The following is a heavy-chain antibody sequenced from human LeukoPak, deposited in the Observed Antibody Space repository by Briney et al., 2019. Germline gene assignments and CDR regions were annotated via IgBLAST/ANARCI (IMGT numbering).Heavy chain of an antibody. D-gene: IGHD4/OR15-4a*01. Sequence: GASVKVSCKASGYTFTGYYMHWVRQAPGQGLEWMGWINPNSGGTNYAQKFQGRVTMTRDTSISTAYMELSRLRSDDTAVYYCARRGLTEWNAFDIWDQGTMVTVSS. J-gene: IGHJ3*02. V-gene: IGHV1-2*02. CDR3: ARRGLTEWNAFDI. CDR1: GYTFTGYY. CDR2: INPNSGGT.